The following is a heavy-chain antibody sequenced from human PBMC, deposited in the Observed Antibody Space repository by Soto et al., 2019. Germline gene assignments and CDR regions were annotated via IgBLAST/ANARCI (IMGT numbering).Heavy chain of an antibody. CDR2: INAGNGNT. V-gene: IGHV1-3*01. CDR1: GYTFTSCD. Sequence: ASVKVSCKASGYTFTSCDRHWVRQAPGQRLEWMGWINAGNGNTKYSQKFQGRVTITRDTSASTAYMELSSLRSEDTAVYYCARREIQGPIDYWGQGTLVTVSS. J-gene: IGHJ4*02. CDR3: ARREIQGPIDY. D-gene: IGHD1-26*01.